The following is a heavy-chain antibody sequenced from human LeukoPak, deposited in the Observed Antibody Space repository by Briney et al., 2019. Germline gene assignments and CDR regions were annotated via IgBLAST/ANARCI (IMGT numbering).Heavy chain of an antibody. CDR1: GGSVSSGSYY. J-gene: IGHJ4*02. D-gene: IGHD6-25*01. V-gene: IGHV4-39*02. CDR3: ARSSGTGTFSY. Sequence: SETLSLTCTVSGGSVSSGSYYWAWIRQPPGKGLEWIGSVYYGRSPYFNPSLESRATISVDTSKNHFSLKMSSVTAADTAVYYCARSSGTGTFSYWGQGTLVTVSS. CDR2: VYYGRSP.